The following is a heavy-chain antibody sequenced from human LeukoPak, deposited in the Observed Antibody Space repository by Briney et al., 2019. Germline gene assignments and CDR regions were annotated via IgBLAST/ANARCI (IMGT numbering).Heavy chain of an antibody. CDR2: INHSGSI. Sequence: SETLSLTCAVYGGSFSGYYWSWIRQPPGKGLEWIGEINHSGSINYNPSLKSRVTISADTSKNQFSLKPSSVTAADTAVYYCARSSEGITMVRGVKLYGMDVWGKGTTVTVSS. CDR3: ARSSEGITMVRGVKLYGMDV. V-gene: IGHV4-34*01. CDR1: GGSFSGYY. D-gene: IGHD3-10*01. J-gene: IGHJ6*04.